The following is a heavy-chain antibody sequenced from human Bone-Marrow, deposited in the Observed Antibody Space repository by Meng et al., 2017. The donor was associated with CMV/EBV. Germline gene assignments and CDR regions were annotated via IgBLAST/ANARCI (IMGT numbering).Heavy chain of an antibody. CDR1: GYTFNVSY. J-gene: IGHJ4*02. CDR2: INPNSGGT. D-gene: IGHD6-19*01. CDR3: ARGILLAGKGAFDY. V-gene: IGHV1-2*02. Sequence: ASGYTFNVSYIHWKRQAPEQGFEWMGWINPNSGGTNYAQKFQGRVTMTRDTSINTAYMEVSRLKSDDTAVYYCARGILLAGKGAFDYWGQGSLVTVSS.